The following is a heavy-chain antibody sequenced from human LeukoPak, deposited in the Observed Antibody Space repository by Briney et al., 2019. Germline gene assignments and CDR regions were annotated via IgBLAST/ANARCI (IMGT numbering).Heavy chain of an antibody. J-gene: IGHJ6*02. D-gene: IGHD2-15*01. Sequence: GGSLRLSCAASGFTFSSYDMHWVRQATGKGLEWVSAIGTAGDTYYPGSVKGRFTISRENAKNSLYLQMNSLRAGDTAVYYCARGSCSGGSCYERLNGLDVWGQGTPVTVS. CDR1: GFTFSSYD. CDR3: ARGSCSGGSCYERLNGLDV. V-gene: IGHV3-13*01. CDR2: IGTAGDT.